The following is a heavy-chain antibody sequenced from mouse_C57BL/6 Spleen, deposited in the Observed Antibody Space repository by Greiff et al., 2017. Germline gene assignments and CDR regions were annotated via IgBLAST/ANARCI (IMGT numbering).Heavy chain of an antibody. CDR1: GYTFTSYW. CDR3: ARGKLSYFDY. CDR2: IYPGSGST. J-gene: IGHJ2*01. D-gene: IGHD4-1*01. V-gene: IGHV1-55*01. Sequence: QVQLQQPGAELVKPGASVKMSCKASGYTFTSYWITWVKQRPGQGLEWIGDIYPGSGSTNYNQKFKGKSTLTVDKSSSTAYMQLSSLTSEDSAVYYCARGKLSYFDYWGQGTTLTVSS.